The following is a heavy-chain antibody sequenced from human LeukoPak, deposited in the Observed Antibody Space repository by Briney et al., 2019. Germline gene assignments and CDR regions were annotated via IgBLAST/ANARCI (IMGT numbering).Heavy chain of an antibody. J-gene: IGHJ4*02. D-gene: IGHD3-3*01. V-gene: IGHV3-21*01. Sequence: PGGSLRLSCVASGFTFDTYTMNWVRQAPGKGLEWVSSISSKSGYIHYADSVKGRSIISRDNAKNSLSLQMNSLRAEDTAVYYCARVRIAYYPDYWGQGTLVTVSS. CDR3: ARVRIAYYPDY. CDR1: GFTFDTYT. CDR2: ISSKSGYI.